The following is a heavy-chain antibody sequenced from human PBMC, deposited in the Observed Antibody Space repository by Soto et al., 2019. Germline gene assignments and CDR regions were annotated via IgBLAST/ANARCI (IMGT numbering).Heavy chain of an antibody. D-gene: IGHD5-18*01. CDR1: GFPPSTYG. CDR3: ARGYPLWSPYFYYYMDV. V-gene: IGHV3-33*07. CDR2: SWYDETNK. Sequence: LRLSCPASGFPPSTYGRDWFRQAPGTGLEWVAVSWYDETNKDYAASVKGRFTISRDNSRNTLYLQMNGLRAEDTAVYYCARGYPLWSPYFYYYMDVWGQGIKVTVSS. J-gene: IGHJ6*03.